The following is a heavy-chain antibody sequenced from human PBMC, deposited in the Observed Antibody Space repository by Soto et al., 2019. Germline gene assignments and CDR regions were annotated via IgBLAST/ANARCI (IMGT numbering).Heavy chain of an antibody. CDR1: GFTLRSYA. CDR3: AKAKNDYHWDNRPPFDY. J-gene: IGHJ4*02. Sequence: PGGSLRLSCEASGFTLRSYAMTWIRQAPGKXLEWVSLISANDVGTYYAESVKTRFTISTDQSRNTVYLQMDSLRADDTAIYYCAKAKNDYHWDNRPPFDYWGQGTLVTVSS. D-gene: IGHD5-12*01. CDR2: ISANDVGT. V-gene: IGHV3-23*01.